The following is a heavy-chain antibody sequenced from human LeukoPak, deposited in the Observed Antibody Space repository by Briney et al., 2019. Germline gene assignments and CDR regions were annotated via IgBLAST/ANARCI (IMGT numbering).Heavy chain of an antibody. CDR1: GYTFTNYY. CDR3: ARDGTPEYDHIWGRPQLY. Sequence: AASVKVSCKASGYTFTNYYIHWVRQAPGQGLEWMGIINPSGGSTRYAQKFQGRVTMTRDTSTSTVYMELKSLRSEDTAIYYCARDGTPEYDHIWGRPQLYWGQGTLVIVSS. J-gene: IGHJ4*02. CDR2: INPSGGST. D-gene: IGHD3-16*01. V-gene: IGHV1-46*01.